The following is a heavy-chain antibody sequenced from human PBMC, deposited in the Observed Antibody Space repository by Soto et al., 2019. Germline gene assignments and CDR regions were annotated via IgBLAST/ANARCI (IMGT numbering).Heavy chain of an antibody. V-gene: IGHV1-69*04. J-gene: IGHJ5*02. Sequence: GASVKVSWKASGGAFSSYTSSWVRQAPGQGLEWMGRIIPILGIANYAQKFQGRVTITADKSTSTAYMELSSLRSEDTAVYYCARDDFWSGSGLGWFDPWGQGTLVTVSS. CDR3: ARDDFWSGSGLGWFDP. CDR2: IIPILGIA. CDR1: GGAFSSYT. D-gene: IGHD3-3*01.